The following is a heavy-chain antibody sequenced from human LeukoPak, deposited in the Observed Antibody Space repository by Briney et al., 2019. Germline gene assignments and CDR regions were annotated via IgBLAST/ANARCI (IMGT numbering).Heavy chain of an antibody. CDR3: ARATYDYVWGSYRLDY. D-gene: IGHD3-16*02. V-gene: IGHV4-59*12. J-gene: IGHJ4*02. Sequence: SETLSLTCTVSGGSISGYYWSWIRQAPGKGLEWIGYIYDSGTTNYNPSLKSRVTISVDTSKNRFSLKLSFVTAADTAVYYCARATYDYVWGSYRLDYWGQGTLVTVSS. CDR1: GGSISGYY. CDR2: IYDSGTT.